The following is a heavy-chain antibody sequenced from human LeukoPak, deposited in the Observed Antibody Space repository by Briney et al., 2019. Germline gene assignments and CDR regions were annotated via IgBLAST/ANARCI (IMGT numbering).Heavy chain of an antibody. Sequence: PGGSLRLSCAASGFTFSSYGMHWVRQAPGKGLEWVAFIRYDGSNKYYADSVKGRFTISRDNSKNTLYLQMNSLRAEDTAVYYCAKDWGGYCSSTSCYGLDYWGQGTLVTVSS. CDR3: AKDWGGYCSSTSCYGLDY. V-gene: IGHV3-30*02. CDR2: IRYDGSNK. J-gene: IGHJ4*02. CDR1: GFTFSSYG. D-gene: IGHD2-2*01.